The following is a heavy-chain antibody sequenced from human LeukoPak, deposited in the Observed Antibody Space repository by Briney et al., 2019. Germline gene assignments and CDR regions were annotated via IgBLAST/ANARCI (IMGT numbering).Heavy chain of an antibody. D-gene: IGHD3-3*01. V-gene: IGHV3-21*01. CDR2: ISPDSNYK. CDR1: GFTFSTYS. J-gene: IGHJ4*02. CDR3: ARGGVWQAFWSGNSDY. Sequence: PGESLRLSCAASGFTFSTYSMNWLRLAPGKGLEWVSSISPDSNYKYYVDSVKGRFTISRDNAKNSLYLEMNSLRAEDTAVYYCARGGVWQAFWSGNSDYWGQGTLVTVSS.